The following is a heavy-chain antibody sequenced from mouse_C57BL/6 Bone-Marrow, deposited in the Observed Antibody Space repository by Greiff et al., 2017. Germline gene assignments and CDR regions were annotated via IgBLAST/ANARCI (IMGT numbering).Heavy chain of an antibody. J-gene: IGHJ3*01. CDR1: GFTFSSYG. CDR2: LSSGGSYT. Sequence: EVKLLESGGDLVKPGGSLKLSCAASGFTFSSYGLSWVRPTPDTRLEWVATLSSGGSYTYYPDSVKGRFPISRDNAKNTLYLQMSSLKSEDTAMYYCARDYYGIPFAYWGQGTLVTVSA. D-gene: IGHD2-1*01. CDR3: ARDYYGIPFAY. V-gene: IGHV5-6*01.